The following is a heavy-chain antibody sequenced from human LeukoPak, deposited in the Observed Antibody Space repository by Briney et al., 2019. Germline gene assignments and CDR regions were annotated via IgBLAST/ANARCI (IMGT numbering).Heavy chain of an antibody. Sequence: GESLRLSSAASGFTFSNYEMNWVRQAPGKGPEWVSYIGGSDTTMYYADSVKGRFTISRDTAKNLLWLQMNSLRAEDTAVYYCARTYIRGMDVWGQGTTVTVSS. CDR1: GFTFSNYE. D-gene: IGHD2-2*02. V-gene: IGHV3-48*03. J-gene: IGHJ6*01. CDR2: IGGSDTTM. CDR3: ARTYIRGMDV.